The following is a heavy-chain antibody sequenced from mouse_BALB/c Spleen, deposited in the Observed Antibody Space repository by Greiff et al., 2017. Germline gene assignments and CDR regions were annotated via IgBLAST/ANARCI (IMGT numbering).Heavy chain of an antibody. CDR3: ARGEGNFEGQGIYYAMDY. Sequence: VQLQESGPGLVAPSQSLSITCTVSGFSLTSYGVHWVRQPPGKGLEWLGVIWAGGSTNYNSALMSRLSISKDNSKSQVFLKMNSLQTDDTAMYYCARGEGNFEGQGIYYAMDYWGQGTSVTVSS. CDR1: GFSLTSYG. CDR2: IWAGGST. J-gene: IGHJ4*01. V-gene: IGHV2-9*02.